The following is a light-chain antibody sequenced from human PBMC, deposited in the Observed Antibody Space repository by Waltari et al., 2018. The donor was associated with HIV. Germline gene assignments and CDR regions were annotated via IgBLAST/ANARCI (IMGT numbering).Light chain of an antibody. J-gene: IGKJ1*01. CDR1: QSISSY. CDR2: AAS. V-gene: IGKV1-39*01. Sequence: DLQMTQSPSSLSASVGDSVPITCRASQSISSYLNWYQQKPGKAPKLLIYAASSLQSGVPSRFSGSGSGTDFTLTISSLQPEDFATYYCQQSYSTPRTFGQGTKVEIK. CDR3: QQSYSTPRT.